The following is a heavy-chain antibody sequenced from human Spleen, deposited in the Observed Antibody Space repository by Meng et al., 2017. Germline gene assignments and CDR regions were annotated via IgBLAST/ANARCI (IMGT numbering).Heavy chain of an antibody. CDR3: TRENPDYMYSSTATDY. J-gene: IGHJ4*02. V-gene: IGHV1-2*02. Sequence: ASVKVSCKASGYTFTGYYMHWARQAPGQGLEWMGWINPNSGGTNYAQKFQGRVTMTRDTSISTTYMELSSLTSDDTAVYYCTRENPDYMYSSTATDYWGQGTLVTVSS. CDR2: INPNSGGT. CDR1: GYTFTGYY. D-gene: IGHD6-13*01.